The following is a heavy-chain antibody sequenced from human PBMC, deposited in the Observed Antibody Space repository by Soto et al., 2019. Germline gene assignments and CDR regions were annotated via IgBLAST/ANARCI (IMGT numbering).Heavy chain of an antibody. D-gene: IGHD3-10*01. V-gene: IGHV4-59*08. Sequence: QVQLQESGPGLVKPSETLSLTCTVSDDSSSSYKWSWIRQHPGRRLEWIGYIDSNGGTSYNPSLQSRVTISVDTSTKQFSLKLSSVTAADTAVYYCVRQGFGRLHGLVDVWGQGTTVTVSS. CDR1: DDSSSSYK. J-gene: IGHJ6*02. CDR2: IDSNGGT. CDR3: VRQGFGRLHGLVDV.